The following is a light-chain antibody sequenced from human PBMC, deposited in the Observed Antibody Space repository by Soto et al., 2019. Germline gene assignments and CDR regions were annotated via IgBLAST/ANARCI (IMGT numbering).Light chain of an antibody. CDR2: GAS. V-gene: IGKV1-39*01. CDR1: QSISSY. Sequence: DIQMTQSPSSLSASVGDRVTITCRASQSISSYLNWYQQKPGNSPKVLLYGASILQTGVPSRFSGSGSGTDFTLTIRSLQPEDSATYYCQQSYSNPWTFGQGTKVDIK. CDR3: QQSYSNPWT. J-gene: IGKJ1*01.